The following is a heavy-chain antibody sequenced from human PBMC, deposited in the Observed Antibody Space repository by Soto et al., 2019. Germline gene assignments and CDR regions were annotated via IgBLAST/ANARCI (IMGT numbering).Heavy chain of an antibody. V-gene: IGHV2-5*02. CDR2: IYWDDDK. CDR3: AHRRIPMSFDY. CDR1: GFSLSTSGVG. J-gene: IGHJ4*02. Sequence: QITLKESGPTLVKPTQTLTLTCTFSGFSLSTSGVGVGWIRQPPGKALEWLALIYWDDDKRYSPSLKSRLTXTXATSKSQVVLTMTNMDPVDTATYYCAHRRIPMSFDYWGQGTLVTVSS.